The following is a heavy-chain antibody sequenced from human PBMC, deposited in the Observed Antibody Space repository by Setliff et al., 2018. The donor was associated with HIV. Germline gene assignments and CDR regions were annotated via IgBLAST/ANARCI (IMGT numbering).Heavy chain of an antibody. D-gene: IGHD5-12*01. Sequence: GGSLRLSCATSGFTFSNYGMHWVRQAPGKGLEWVALIWNDGSKKYYVDSVKGRFTISRDNSKNTMYLQMNSLRAEDTAVYYCAKDRSDLAASIIYYDYLGFDVWGQGTTVTVTS. CDR3: AKDRSDLAASIIYYDYLGFDV. V-gene: IGHV3-33*06. J-gene: IGHJ6*02. CDR1: GFTFSNYG. CDR2: IWNDGSKK.